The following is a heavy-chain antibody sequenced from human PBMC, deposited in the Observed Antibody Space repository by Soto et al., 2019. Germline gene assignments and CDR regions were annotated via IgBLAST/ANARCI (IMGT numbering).Heavy chain of an antibody. CDR1: GGTFSSYT. CDR3: ARDEGNWGSIDY. CDR2: IIPILGIA. D-gene: IGHD7-27*01. V-gene: IGHV1-69*08. J-gene: IGHJ4*02. Sequence: QVQLVQSGAEVKKPGSSVKVSCKASGGTFSSYTISWVRQAPGQGLEWMGRIIPILGIANYAQKFQGRVTITADKSTSTAYMELSSLRSEDTAVYYCARDEGNWGSIDYWGQGTLVTVSS.